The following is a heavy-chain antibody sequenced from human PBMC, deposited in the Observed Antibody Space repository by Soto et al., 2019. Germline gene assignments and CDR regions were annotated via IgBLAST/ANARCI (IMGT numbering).Heavy chain of an antibody. Sequence: GGSLRLSCAASGFTFSSFAMSWVRQAPGKGLEWVSTFSGSGGSTYYADSVKGRFTISRDDSKNTLYLQMNSLRAEDTAVYYCAKRPFTSSGSFDYSGQGTLVTVSS. D-gene: IGHD6-19*01. CDR1: GFTFSSFA. J-gene: IGHJ4*02. V-gene: IGHV3-23*01. CDR3: AKRPFTSSGSFDY. CDR2: FSGSGGST.